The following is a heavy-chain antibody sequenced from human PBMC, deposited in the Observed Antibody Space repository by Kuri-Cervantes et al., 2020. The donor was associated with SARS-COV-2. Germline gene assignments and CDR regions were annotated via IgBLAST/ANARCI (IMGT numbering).Heavy chain of an antibody. J-gene: IGHJ6*03. CDR3: AREGGSGSYYDHYYYNYYMDV. V-gene: IGHV3-23*01. Sequence: GGSLRLSCAASGFTFSSYAMSWVRQAPGKGLEWVSAISGSGGSTYYADSVKGRFTISRDNSKNTLYLQMNSLRAEDTAVYYCAREGGSGSYYDHYYYNYYMDVWGKGTTVTVSS. CDR2: ISGSGGST. D-gene: IGHD3-10*01. CDR1: GFTFSSYA.